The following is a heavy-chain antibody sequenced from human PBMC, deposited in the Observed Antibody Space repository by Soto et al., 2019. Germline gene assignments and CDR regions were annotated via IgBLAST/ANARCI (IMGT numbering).Heavy chain of an antibody. D-gene: IGHD2-2*01. CDR3: AKDMWDIVVVPAAISYYYYMDV. Sequence: GGSLRLSCAASGFTFDDYAMHWVRQAPGKGLEWVSGISWNSGSIGYADSVKGRFTISRDNAKNSLYLQMNSLRAEDTALYYCAKDMWDIVVVPAAISYYYYMDVWGKGTTVTVSS. J-gene: IGHJ6*03. CDR2: ISWNSGSI. CDR1: GFTFDDYA. V-gene: IGHV3-9*01.